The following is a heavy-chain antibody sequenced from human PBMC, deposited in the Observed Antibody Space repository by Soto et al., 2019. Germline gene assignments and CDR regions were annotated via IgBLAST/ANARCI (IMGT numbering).Heavy chain of an antibody. Sequence: QVQLVQSGAEVKKPGASVKVSCKASGYTFTSYGISWVRQAPGQGLEWMGWISAYNGNTNYAQKLQGRVTMTTDTSPSTGYMELGSLSSDDTAVYCCGGDYVVSSWYDYWGQGTLVTGSS. D-gene: IGHD6-13*01. CDR3: GGDYVVSSWYDY. CDR1: GYTFTSYG. J-gene: IGHJ4*02. CDR2: ISAYNGNT. V-gene: IGHV1-18*04.